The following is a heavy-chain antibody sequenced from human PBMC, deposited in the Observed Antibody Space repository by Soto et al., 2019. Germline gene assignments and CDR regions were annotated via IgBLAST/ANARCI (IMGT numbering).Heavy chain of an antibody. Sequence: SETLSLTCTVSGGSISSGGYYWSWIRQHPGKGLEWIGYIYYSGSTYYNPSLKSRVTISVDTSKNQFSLKLSSVTAADTAVYYCARGVAETDFYPWASWFDLWGQGILVTVSS. CDR1: GGSISSGGYY. J-gene: IGHJ5*02. V-gene: IGHV4-31*03. CDR2: IYYSGST. CDR3: ARGVAETDFYPWASWFDL. D-gene: IGHD6-19*01.